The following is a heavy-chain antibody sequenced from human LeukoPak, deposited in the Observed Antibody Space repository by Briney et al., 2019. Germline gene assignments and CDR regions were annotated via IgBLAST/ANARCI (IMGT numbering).Heavy chain of an antibody. V-gene: IGHV3-21*01. J-gene: IGHJ6*02. D-gene: IGHD3-10*01. Sequence: GGSLRLSCAASGFTFSSYSMNWVRQAPGKGLEWVSSISSSSSYIYYADSVKGRFTISRDNAKNSLYLQMNSLRAEDTAVYYCARLGYLPGDLDDMVRGSDYGMDVWGQGTTVTVSS. CDR1: GFTFSSYS. CDR2: ISSSSSYI. CDR3: ARLGYLPGDLDDMVRGSDYGMDV.